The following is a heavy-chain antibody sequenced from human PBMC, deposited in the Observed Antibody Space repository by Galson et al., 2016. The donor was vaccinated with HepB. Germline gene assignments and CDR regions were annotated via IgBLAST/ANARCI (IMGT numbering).Heavy chain of an antibody. CDR3: ATYKVGEGGRGD. Sequence: SETLFLTCSVSGDFVSSGSYHWSWIRQPPGKGLEWIGQMSNSGGTKYNPFLQSRLIMAVDTPKNQFSLRLSNVSPADTAVYLCATYKVGEGGRGDWGQGTLVTVSS. V-gene: IGHV4-61*01. J-gene: IGHJ4*02. CDR2: MSNSGGT. D-gene: IGHD1-14*01. CDR1: GDFVSSGSYH.